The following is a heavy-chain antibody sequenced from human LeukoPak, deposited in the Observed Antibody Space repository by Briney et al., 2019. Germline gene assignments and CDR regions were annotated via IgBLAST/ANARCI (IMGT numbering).Heavy chain of an antibody. J-gene: IGHJ6*03. D-gene: IGHD3-10*01. CDR3: ARVGYYGSGSSFASYMDV. CDR2: IIPIFGTA. Sequence: SVKVSCKASGGTFISYAISWVRQAPGQGLEWMGGIIPIFGTANYAQKFQGRVTIAADKSTSTAYMELSSLRSEDTAVYYCARVGYYGSGSSFASYMDVWGKGTTVTVSS. CDR1: GGTFISYA. V-gene: IGHV1-69*06.